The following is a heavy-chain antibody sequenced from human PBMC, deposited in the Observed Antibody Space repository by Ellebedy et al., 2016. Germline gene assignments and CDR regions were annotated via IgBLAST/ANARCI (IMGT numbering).Heavy chain of an antibody. CDR1: GGSISSGDYY. CDR2: IYHSGST. CDR3: ARVRWHYDSSWFDP. Sequence: SETLSLTCTVSGGSISSGDYYWSWIRQPPGKGLEWIGYIYHSGSTYYNPSLKSRVTISVDRSKNQFSLKLSSVTAADTAVYYCARVRWHYDSSWFDPWGQGTLVTVSS. V-gene: IGHV4-30-2*01. D-gene: IGHD3-22*01. J-gene: IGHJ5*02.